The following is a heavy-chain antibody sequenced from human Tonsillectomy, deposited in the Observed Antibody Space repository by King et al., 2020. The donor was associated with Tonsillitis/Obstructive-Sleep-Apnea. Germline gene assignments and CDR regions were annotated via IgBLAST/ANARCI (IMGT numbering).Heavy chain of an antibody. CDR1: GFTFDEYA. J-gene: IGHJ5*02. Sequence: VQLVESGGGLVLPGRSLRLSCATSGFTFDEYAMHWVRQAPGKGLEWVSGISWNSESIRYADSVKGRFTISRDNAKNTLYLQMNSLRVEDTSLYHCVKGFPPEYEWWFDPWGQGTLVTVSS. V-gene: IGHV3-9*01. CDR3: VKGFPPEYEWWFDP. D-gene: IGHD3-3*01. CDR2: ISWNSESI.